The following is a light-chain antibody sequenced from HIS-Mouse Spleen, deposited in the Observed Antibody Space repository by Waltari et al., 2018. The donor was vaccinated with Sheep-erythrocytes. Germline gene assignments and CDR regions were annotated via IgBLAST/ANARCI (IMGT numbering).Light chain of an antibody. CDR1: QSVSSSY. CDR3: QQYGSSPLFT. CDR2: GAS. J-gene: IGKJ3*01. Sequence: EIVLTQSPGTLSLSPGERATLSCRASQSVSSSYLAWYQQKPGQAPRLLIYGASSRATGIPDRFSGSVSGTDFTLTISRLEPEDFAVYYCQQYGSSPLFTSGPGTKVDIK. V-gene: IGKV3-20*01.